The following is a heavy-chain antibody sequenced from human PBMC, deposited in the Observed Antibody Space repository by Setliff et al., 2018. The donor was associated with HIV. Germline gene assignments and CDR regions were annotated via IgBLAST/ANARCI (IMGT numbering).Heavy chain of an antibody. Sequence: SETLSLTCAVSGYSISTAYYWGWIRQPPGKGLEWIGYIDYSGSTNQNPSLKSRVTMSVDPSKNQFSLRLSSVTAADTAIYYCARVPTSSWYVTTQRTKEYFYHWGQGTLGTVSA. V-gene: IGHV4-59*12. D-gene: IGHD6-13*01. CDR3: ARVPTSSWYVTTQRTKEYFYH. J-gene: IGHJ1*01. CDR2: IDYSGST. CDR1: GYSISTAYY.